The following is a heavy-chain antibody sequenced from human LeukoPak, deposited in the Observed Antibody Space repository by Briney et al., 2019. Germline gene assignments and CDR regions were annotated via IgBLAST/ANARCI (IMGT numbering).Heavy chain of an antibody. Sequence: ASVKVSCKASGYTFSSYYMHWVRQAPGQGLEWMGGIIPIFGTANYAQKFQGRVTITTDESTSTAYMELSSLRSEDTAVYYCARVVSNYGLEFSYYYYMDVWGKGTTVTVSS. V-gene: IGHV1-69*05. D-gene: IGHD4-11*01. CDR3: ARVVSNYGLEFSYYYYMDV. J-gene: IGHJ6*03. CDR1: GYTFSSYY. CDR2: IIPIFGTA.